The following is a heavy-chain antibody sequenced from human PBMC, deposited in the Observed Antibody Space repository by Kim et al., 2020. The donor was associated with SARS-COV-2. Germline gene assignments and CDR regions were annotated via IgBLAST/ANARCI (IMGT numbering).Heavy chain of an antibody. CDR3: ARARKDYCGMDI. Sequence: KYNVDSGKGRFTISRDNTQNSLYLKMNTLRAEDTAVYLCARARKDYCGMDIWGQGTTVTVSS. CDR2: K. V-gene: IGHV3-7*01. J-gene: IGHJ6*02.